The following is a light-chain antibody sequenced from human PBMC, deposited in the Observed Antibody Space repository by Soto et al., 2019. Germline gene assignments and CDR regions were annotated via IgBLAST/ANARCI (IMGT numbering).Light chain of an antibody. CDR1: QSVSSS. J-gene: IGKJ1*01. Sequence: EIVMTQSPATLSVSPGERSTLSCRASQSVSSSVAWYQQKPGQAPRLLIYGASTRATGIPAGFSGSGSGTEFTLTISSLQSEDFAVYYCQQYSNWPRTFGQGTKVDIK. V-gene: IGKV3-15*01. CDR3: QQYSNWPRT. CDR2: GAS.